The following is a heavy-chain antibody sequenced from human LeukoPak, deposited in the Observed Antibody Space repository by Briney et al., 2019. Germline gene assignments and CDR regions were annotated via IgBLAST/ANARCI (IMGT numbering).Heavy chain of an antibody. CDR2: ISGSGGST. J-gene: IGHJ5*02. D-gene: IGHD3-3*01. CDR3: AKGFLEWLRFDP. V-gene: IGHV3-23*01. Sequence: GGSLRLSCAASGFTFSSYAMSWVRQAPGKGLEWVSAISGSGGSTYYADSVKGRFTITRDNSKNTLYLQMNSLRAEDTAVYYCAKGFLEWLRFDPWGQGTLVTVSS. CDR1: GFTFSSYA.